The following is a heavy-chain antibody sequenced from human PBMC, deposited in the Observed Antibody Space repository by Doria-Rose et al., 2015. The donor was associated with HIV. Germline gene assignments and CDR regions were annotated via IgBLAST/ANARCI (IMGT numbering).Heavy chain of an antibody. V-gene: IGHV2-26*01. Sequence: QVTLKESGPVLVKPTETLTLTCTVSGVSLSSPGMGVSWIRQPPGKALEWLATIFSDDERSYKTSLKSRLTISRGTSKSQVVHTMTDMDPVDTATYYCARIKSSRWYHKYYFDFWGQGTLVIVSA. CDR2: IFSDDER. CDR1: GVSLSSPGMG. J-gene: IGHJ4*02. CDR3: ARIKSSRWYHKYYFDF. D-gene: IGHD6-13*01.